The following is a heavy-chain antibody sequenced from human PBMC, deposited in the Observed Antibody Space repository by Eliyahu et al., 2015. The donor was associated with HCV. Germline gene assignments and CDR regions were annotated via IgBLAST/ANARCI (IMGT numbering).Heavy chain of an antibody. CDR1: GYXFTNYW. Sequence: EVQLVQSGAEVKKPGESLRISCKASGYXFTNYWINWVRQMPGKGLQWMGKIDPSDSYTNYSPSFQGHVTISADKSITTAHLQWSNLKASDTAMYYCARGSLYGDYTYLECWGQGTLVTVSS. CDR2: IDPSDSYT. V-gene: IGHV5-10-1*03. CDR3: ARGSLYGDYTYLEC. D-gene: IGHD4-17*01. J-gene: IGHJ4*02.